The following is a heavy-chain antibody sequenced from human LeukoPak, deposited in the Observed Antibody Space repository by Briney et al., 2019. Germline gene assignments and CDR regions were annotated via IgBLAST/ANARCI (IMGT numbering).Heavy chain of an antibody. CDR3: ARAVTVVTRGGLVFDY. D-gene: IGHD2-21*02. CDR1: GFTFSTYS. V-gene: IGHV3-21*01. Sequence: GGSLRLSCAASGFTFSTYSMNWVRQAPGRGLEWVSSISSSSKYIYYADSVKGRFTISRDDAKNSLSLQMNSLRAEDTSVYYCARAVTVVTRGGLVFDYWGQGTLVTVSS. CDR2: ISSSSKYI. J-gene: IGHJ4*02.